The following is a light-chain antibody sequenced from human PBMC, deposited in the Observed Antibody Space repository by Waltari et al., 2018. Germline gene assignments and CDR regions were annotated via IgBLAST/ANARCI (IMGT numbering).Light chain of an antibody. CDR2: AAS. J-gene: IGKJ5*01. CDR1: QGISSY. CDR3: QQLNSYPL. V-gene: IGKV1-9*01. Sequence: DIQLTQSPSFLSASVGDRVTITCRARQGISSYLAWYQQKPGKAPKRLIYAASTLQSGVPSRFSGSGSGTEFTLSIRSLQPEDFATYYCQQLNSYPLFGQGTRLEIK.